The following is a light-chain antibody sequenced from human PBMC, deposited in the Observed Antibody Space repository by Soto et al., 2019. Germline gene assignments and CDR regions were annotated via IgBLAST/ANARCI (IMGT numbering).Light chain of an antibody. CDR1: QSINSW. CDR3: QQYNSYSGT. J-gene: IGKJ1*01. CDR2: KAS. Sequence: DIQMTQSPSTLSASVGDRVTITCRASQSINSWLAWYQQKPGKAPNLLIYKASSLQSGVPSRFSGSGSGTEFTLTISSLQPDDFATYYCQQYNSYSGTFGRGTKVEIK. V-gene: IGKV1-5*03.